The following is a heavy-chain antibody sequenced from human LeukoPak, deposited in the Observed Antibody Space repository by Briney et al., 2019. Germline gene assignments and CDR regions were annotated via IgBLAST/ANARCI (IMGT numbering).Heavy chain of an antibody. CDR1: GFTFDDYG. CDR3: ARDLRFMWELPHYFDY. D-gene: IGHD1-26*01. J-gene: IGHJ4*02. CDR2: INWNGGST. V-gene: IGHV3-20*04. Sequence: PGGSLRLSCAASGFTFDDYGMSWVRQAPGKGLEWVSGINWNGGSTGYADSVKGRFTISRDNAKNSLYLQMNSLRAEDTALYYCARDLRFMWELPHYFDYWGQGTLVTVSS.